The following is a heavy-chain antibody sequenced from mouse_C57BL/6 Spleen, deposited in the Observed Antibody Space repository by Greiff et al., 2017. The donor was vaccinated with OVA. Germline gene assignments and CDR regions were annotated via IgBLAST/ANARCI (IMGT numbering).Heavy chain of an antibody. CDR3: ARGLGSPYYFDY. D-gene: IGHD4-1*01. J-gene: IGHJ2*01. Sequence: VQLQQPGAELVKPGASVKLSCKASGYTFTSYTMHWVKQRPGQGLEWIGYINPSSGYTKYNQKFKDKATLTADKSSSTAYMQLSSLTSEDSAVYYCARGLGSPYYFDYWGQGTTLTVSS. V-gene: IGHV1S26*01. CDR1: GYTFTSYT. CDR2: INPSSGYT.